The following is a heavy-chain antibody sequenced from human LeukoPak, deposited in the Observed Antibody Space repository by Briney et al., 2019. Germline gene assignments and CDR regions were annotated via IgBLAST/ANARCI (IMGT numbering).Heavy chain of an antibody. CDR2: ISGGGSST. Sequence: PGGSLRLSCAASGFTFSNYAMNWVRQAPGKGLEWVSTISGGGSSTYYADSVKGRFTISRDNSKNTLYLQMNSLRAEDTAVYYCARRGDGGRSFDYWGQGTLVTVSS. CDR3: ARRGDGGRSFDY. J-gene: IGHJ4*02. D-gene: IGHD4-23*01. CDR1: GFTFSNYA. V-gene: IGHV3-23*01.